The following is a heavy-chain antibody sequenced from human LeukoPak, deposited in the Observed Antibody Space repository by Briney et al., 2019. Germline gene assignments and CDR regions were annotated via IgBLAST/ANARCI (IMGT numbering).Heavy chain of an antibody. CDR2: INPSSGGI. CDR1: GYTFINYN. V-gene: IGHV1-46*01. CDR3: ARDAEDYDYVWGSYHYPDY. J-gene: IGHJ4*02. Sequence: GASVKVSCKASGYTFINYNMHWVRQAPGQGLEWMGMINPSSGGISYAQKFQGRVTMSRDTSTSTVYMDLNSLRSEDTAVYYCARDAEDYDYVWGSYHYPDYWGQRTLVTVSS. D-gene: IGHD3-16*02.